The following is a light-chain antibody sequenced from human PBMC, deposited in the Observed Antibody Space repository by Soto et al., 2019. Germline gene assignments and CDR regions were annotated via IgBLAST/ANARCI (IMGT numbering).Light chain of an antibody. CDR1: QSVTSNY. Sequence: IVLTQSPSTLSLSPGERATLSCWASQSVTSNYLAWYQQKPGQAPRLLIYGASRRATGIPDRFSGDGSGTDFTLTISILEPEAFAVYYCQQYGVSPPLTFGGGTKVEIK. CDR2: GAS. CDR3: QQYGVSPPLT. J-gene: IGKJ4*01. V-gene: IGKV3-20*01.